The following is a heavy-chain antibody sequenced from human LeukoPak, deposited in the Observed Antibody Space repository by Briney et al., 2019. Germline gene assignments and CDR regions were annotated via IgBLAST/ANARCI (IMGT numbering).Heavy chain of an antibody. J-gene: IGHJ4*02. Sequence: GGSLRLSCAASRFIVSSNYMSWVRQAPGKGLEWVSVIYSGGRTYYADSVKGRFTISRDNSKNTLYLQMNSLRAEDTAVYYCARGVGNYRYYFDSWGQGTLVTVSS. D-gene: IGHD3-22*01. CDR1: RFIVSSNY. V-gene: IGHV3-66*01. CDR2: IYSGGRT. CDR3: ARGVGNYRYYFDS.